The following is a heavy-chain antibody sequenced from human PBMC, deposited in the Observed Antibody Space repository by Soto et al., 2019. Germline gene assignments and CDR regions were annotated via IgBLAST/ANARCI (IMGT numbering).Heavy chain of an antibody. CDR1: GFSLTTSGVG. J-gene: IGHJ5*02. Sequence: QITLKESGPTLVKPTQTLTLTCTFSGFSLTTSGVGVGWIRQPPGKALECLALIYWADDKRYSPSLQSRLYITKDNSNNQVVLTMTNVDPVDTATYYCAAIPNYYQYDWFDPWGQGTLVSVSS. CDR2: IYWADDK. CDR3: AAIPNYYQYDWFDP. V-gene: IGHV2-5*02. D-gene: IGHD3-16*01.